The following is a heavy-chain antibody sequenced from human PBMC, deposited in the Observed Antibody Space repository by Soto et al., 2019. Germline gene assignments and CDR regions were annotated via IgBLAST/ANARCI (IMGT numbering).Heavy chain of an antibody. CDR2: IDYVGST. Sequence: SETLSLTCSVSGDSINIRYWSWIRQPPGKGLEWIGYIDYVGSTNYAPSLQSRVTMSVDTSKNQVSLKLRYVTAADTAVYYCVRQRGNYFDFWGQGTLVTVS. D-gene: IGHD3-10*01. V-gene: IGHV4-59*11. J-gene: IGHJ4*02. CDR3: VRQRGNYFDF. CDR1: GDSINIRY.